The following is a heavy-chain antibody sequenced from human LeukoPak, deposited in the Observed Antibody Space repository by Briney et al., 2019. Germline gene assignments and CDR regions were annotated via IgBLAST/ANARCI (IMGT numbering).Heavy chain of an antibody. D-gene: IGHD2-2*02. Sequence: ASVKVSCKASRGTFSSYAISWVRQAPGQGLEWTGGIIPILGTANYAQKFQGRVTITADEFTSTAYMELSSLRSEDTGVYYCARDRPGRYCSSTRCYMASPFDPWGQGTLVTVSS. V-gene: IGHV1-69*13. CDR2: IIPILGTA. CDR1: RGTFSSYA. J-gene: IGHJ5*02. CDR3: ARDRPGRYCSSTRCYMASPFDP.